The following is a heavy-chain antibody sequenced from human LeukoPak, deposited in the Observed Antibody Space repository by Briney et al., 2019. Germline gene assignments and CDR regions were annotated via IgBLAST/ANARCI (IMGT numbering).Heavy chain of an antibody. CDR3: ARRSAAAGIDAFDI. Sequence: LGGSLRLSCSASGFSFRNYDMHWVRQPTGKGVEWVSAVGTGGDTYYAGSVKGRFTVVRENAKNTLYLQMNSLRAGDTAMYYCARRSAAAGIDAFDIWGQGTMVTVSS. CDR2: VGTGGDT. V-gene: IGHV3-13*01. J-gene: IGHJ3*02. D-gene: IGHD6-13*01. CDR1: GFSFRNYD.